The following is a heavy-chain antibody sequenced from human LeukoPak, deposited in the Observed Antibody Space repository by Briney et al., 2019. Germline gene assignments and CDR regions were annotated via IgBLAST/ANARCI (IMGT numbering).Heavy chain of an antibody. CDR2: INPNSGGT. V-gene: IGHV1-2*02. Sequence: ASVKVSCKAFGYTFTSNYMHWVRQAPGQGLEWTGWINPNSGGTNYAQKFQGRVTMTRDTSISTAYMELSGLRSDDTAVYYCARDLPIDYWGQGTLVTVSS. J-gene: IGHJ4*02. CDR1: GYTFTSNY. CDR3: ARDLPIDY.